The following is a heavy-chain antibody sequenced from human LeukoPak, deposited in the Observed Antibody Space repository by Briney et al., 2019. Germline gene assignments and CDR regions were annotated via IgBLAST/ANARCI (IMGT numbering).Heavy chain of an antibody. CDR2: ISGGGGSI. CDR1: GFTFSSYA. CDR3: ARLIHCSGGSCHYYFDY. J-gene: IGHJ4*02. D-gene: IGHD2-15*01. Sequence: PGGSLRLSCAVSGFTFSSYAMSWVRQAPGKGLEWVSAISGGGGSIYYADSVKGRFTISRDNAKNSLYLQMNSLRAEDTAVYYCARLIHCSGGSCHYYFDYWGQGTLVTVSS. V-gene: IGHV3-23*01.